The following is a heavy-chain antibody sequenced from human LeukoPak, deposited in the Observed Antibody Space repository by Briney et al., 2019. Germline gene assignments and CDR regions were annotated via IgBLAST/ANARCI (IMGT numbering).Heavy chain of an antibody. J-gene: IGHJ6*02. CDR3: ARERAYYDILTGYYIRTYYYYGMDV. D-gene: IGHD3-9*01. CDR1: GGTFSSYA. CDR2: IIPILGIA. Sequence: GASVKVSCKASGGTFSSYAISWVRQAPGQGLEWMGRIIPILGIANYAQKFQGRVMITADKSTSTAYMELSSQRSEDTAVYYCARERAYYDILTGYYIRTYYYYGMDVWGQGTTVTVSS. V-gene: IGHV1-69*04.